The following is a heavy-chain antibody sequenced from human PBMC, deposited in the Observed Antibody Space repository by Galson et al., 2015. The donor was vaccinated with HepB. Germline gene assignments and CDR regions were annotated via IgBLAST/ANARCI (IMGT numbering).Heavy chain of an antibody. J-gene: IGHJ6*02. V-gene: IGHV3-30*18. D-gene: IGHD3-22*01. CDR2: ILYDGRNK. CDR3: AKDYYYDSSGFYYYYGMEV. Sequence: SLRLSCAASGFTFSTYGMHWVRQAPGKGLEWVAVILYDGRNKHYADSVKGRFTISRDNSKNTLYLQMNSLRAEDTAVYYCAKDYYYDSSGFYYYYGMEVWGQGTTVTVSS. CDR1: GFTFSTYG.